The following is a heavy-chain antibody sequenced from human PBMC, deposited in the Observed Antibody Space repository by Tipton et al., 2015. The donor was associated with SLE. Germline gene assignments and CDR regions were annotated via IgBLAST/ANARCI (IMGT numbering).Heavy chain of an antibody. Sequence: GSLRLSCAASGFTVSHNYISWVRRAPGRGLEWVSVIYTGGTTYYADSVKGRFTISRDDSKNTVFLQMNSLRHEDTAVYYCAREGRYSAFNNWGQGTLVTVSS. J-gene: IGHJ4*02. CDR2: IYTGGTT. D-gene: IGHD3-9*01. V-gene: IGHV3-53*05. CDR3: AREGRYSAFNN. CDR1: GFTVSHNY.